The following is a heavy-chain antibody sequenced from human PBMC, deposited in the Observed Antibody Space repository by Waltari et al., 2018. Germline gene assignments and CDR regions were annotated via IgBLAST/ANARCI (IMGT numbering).Heavy chain of an antibody. CDR3: AAGGVMRLDAFDI. Sequence: QLQLQESGPGLVKPSETLSLTCTVSGGSISSSRYYRGWIRQPPGKGLEWIGSIYYSGSTYYNPSLKSRVTISVDTSKNQFSLKLSSVTAADTAVYYCAAGGVMRLDAFDIWGQGTMVTVSS. V-gene: IGHV4-39*07. CDR1: GGSISSSRYY. CDR2: IYYSGST. D-gene: IGHD3-16*01. J-gene: IGHJ3*02.